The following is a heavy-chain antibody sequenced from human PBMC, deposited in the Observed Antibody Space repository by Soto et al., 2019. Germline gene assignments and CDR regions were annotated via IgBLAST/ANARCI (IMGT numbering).Heavy chain of an antibody. J-gene: IGHJ4*02. CDR1: GFTFSSYS. CDR2: ISSSSSYI. CDR3: ARDYGDYYYFDY. Sequence: EVQLVESGGVLVKPGGSLRLSCAASGFTFSSYSMNWVRQAPGKGLEWVSSISSSSSYIYYADSVKGRFTISRDNAKNSLYLQMNSLRAEDTAVYYCARDYGDYYYFDYWGQGTLVTVSS. V-gene: IGHV3-21*01. D-gene: IGHD4-17*01.